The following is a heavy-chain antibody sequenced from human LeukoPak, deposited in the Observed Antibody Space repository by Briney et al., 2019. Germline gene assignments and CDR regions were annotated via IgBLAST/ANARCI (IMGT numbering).Heavy chain of an antibody. CDR2: IIPIIDIA. CDR3: ARDAHEGGNSYNYGLDV. D-gene: IGHD3-16*01. Sequence: SVKVSCKASEGTFSSYSVSWVRQAPGQGLEWMGRIIPIIDIANYAQKFQGRVSITADKSATNVFMELSSLRPEDTAMYYCARDAHEGGNSYNYGLDVWGQGTAVTVSS. J-gene: IGHJ6*02. CDR1: EGTFSSYS. V-gene: IGHV1-69*10.